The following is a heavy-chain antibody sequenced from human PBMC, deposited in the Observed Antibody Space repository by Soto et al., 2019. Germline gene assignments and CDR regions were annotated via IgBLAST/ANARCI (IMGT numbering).Heavy chain of an antibody. CDR3: ARLPIIAVDGTFDY. Sequence: PSETMARTCAVYGGSFLGYSWSWIRQPPGKGLEWIGEINHSGSTNYNPSLKSRVTISVDTSKNQFSLKLSSVTAADTAVYYCARLPIIAVDGTFDYWGQGNLVTVSA. CDR1: GGSFLGYS. D-gene: IGHD6-19*01. J-gene: IGHJ4*02. CDR2: INHSGST. V-gene: IGHV4-34*01.